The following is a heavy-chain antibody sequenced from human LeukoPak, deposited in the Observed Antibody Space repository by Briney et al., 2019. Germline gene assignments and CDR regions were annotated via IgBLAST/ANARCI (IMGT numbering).Heavy chain of an antibody. D-gene: IGHD4-17*01. Sequence: GGSLRLSCAASGFTFSSYSMTWVRQAPGKGLEWVSYITYSSSTIYYADSVKGRFTISRDNAKNSLYLQMNSLRVDDTAVYYCARDRLHYGEYEKTLDYWGQGTLVTVSS. CDR3: ARDRLHYGEYEKTLDY. J-gene: IGHJ4*02. CDR1: GFTFSSYS. V-gene: IGHV3-48*01. CDR2: ITYSSSTI.